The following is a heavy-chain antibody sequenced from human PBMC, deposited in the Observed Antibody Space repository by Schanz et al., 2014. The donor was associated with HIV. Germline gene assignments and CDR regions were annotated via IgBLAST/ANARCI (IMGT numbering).Heavy chain of an antibody. CDR1: GYSFTSYA. J-gene: IGHJ4*02. CDR2: VNPKSGNT. V-gene: IGHV1-8*02. CDR3: ARGAAEMATMTPWRY. D-gene: IGHD5-12*01. Sequence: QVQLVQSGAEVQKPGASVKVSCKASGYSFTSYAINWVRQATGQGLEWMGWVNPKSGNTGYAQKFQGRVTMTRNTSISTAYMELSSLRSDDTAVYYCARGAAEMATMTPWRYWGQGTLVTVSS.